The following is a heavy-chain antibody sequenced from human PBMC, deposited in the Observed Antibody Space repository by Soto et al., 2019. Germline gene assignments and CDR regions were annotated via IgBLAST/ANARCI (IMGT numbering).Heavy chain of an antibody. CDR1: GYTFTSYG. J-gene: IGHJ4*02. V-gene: IGHV1-18*01. CDR2: ISAYNGNT. CDR3: ARGPVRYFDPDPYYFDY. Sequence: QVQLVQSGAEVKKPGASVKVSCKASGYTFTSYGISWVRQAPGQGLEWMGWISAYNGNTNYAQKLQGRVTMTTDTATSTGYMELRSLISDDTAVYYCARGPVRYFDPDPYYFDYWGQGTLVTVSS. D-gene: IGHD3-9*01.